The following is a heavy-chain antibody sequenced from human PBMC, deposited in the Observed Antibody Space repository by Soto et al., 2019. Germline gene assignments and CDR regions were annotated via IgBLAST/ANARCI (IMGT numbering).Heavy chain of an antibody. D-gene: IGHD4-17*01. CDR2: ISGSGGST. CDR3: AKDVVGDYGDYVV. CDR1: GFTFSSYA. Sequence: EVQLLESGGGLVQPGGSLRLSCAASGFTFSSYAMSWVRQASGTGLEWVSAISGSGGSTYYADSVKGRFTISRDNSKNTLYLQMNSLRAEDTAVYYCAKDVVGDYGDYVVWGQGTMVTVSS. J-gene: IGHJ3*01. V-gene: IGHV3-23*01.